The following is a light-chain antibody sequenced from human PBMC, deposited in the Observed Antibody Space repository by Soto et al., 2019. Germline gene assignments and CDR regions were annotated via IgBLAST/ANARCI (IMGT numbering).Light chain of an antibody. CDR3: QQYNSYPYT. Sequence: DIQMTQSPSTLSESVGDRDTITCRASQSISSWLAWYQQKPGKAPKLLIYDASSLESGVPSRFSGSGSGTEFTLTISSLQPDDFAPYYCQQYNSYPYTFGQGTKLEIK. V-gene: IGKV1-5*01. CDR2: DAS. J-gene: IGKJ2*01. CDR1: QSISSW.